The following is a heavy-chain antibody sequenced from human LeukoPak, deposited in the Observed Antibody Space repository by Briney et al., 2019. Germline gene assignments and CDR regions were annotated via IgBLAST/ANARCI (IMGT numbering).Heavy chain of an antibody. CDR2: ISGSGGST. D-gene: IGHD3-22*01. V-gene: IGHV3-23*01. CDR3: AKASDYYDSSGYYHFDY. Sequence: GGSLRLPCAASGFTFSSYAMSWVRQAPGKGLEWVSAISGSGGSTYYADSVKGRFTISRDNSKNTLYLQMNSLRAEDTAVYYCAKASDYYDSSGYYHFDYWGQGTLVTVSS. CDR1: GFTFSSYA. J-gene: IGHJ4*02.